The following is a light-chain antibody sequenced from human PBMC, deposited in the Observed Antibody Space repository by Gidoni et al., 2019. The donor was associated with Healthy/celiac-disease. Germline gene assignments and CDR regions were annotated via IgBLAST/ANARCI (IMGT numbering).Light chain of an antibody. CDR1: QSVSSY. V-gene: IGKV3-11*01. CDR2: DAS. J-gene: IGKJ2*04. CDR3: QQRSNWPPRCS. Sequence: EIVLTQSPATLSLSPGERATLSCRASQSVSSYLAWYQQKPGQAPRLLIYDASNRATGIPARFSGSGSETDFTLTISSLEPEDFAVYYCQQRSNWPPRCSFGQGTKLEIK.